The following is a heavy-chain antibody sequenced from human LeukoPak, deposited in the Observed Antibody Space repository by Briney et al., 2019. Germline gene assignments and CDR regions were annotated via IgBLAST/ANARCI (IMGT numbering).Heavy chain of an antibody. J-gene: IGHJ3*02. CDR3: ARGRIAVYAFDI. CDR2: MNPNSGNT. V-gene: IGHV1-8*01. D-gene: IGHD6-19*01. CDR1: GYTFTSYD. Sequence: ASVKVSCKASGYTFTSYDINWVRQATGQGLEWMGRMNPNSGNTGYAQKFQGRVTMTRNTSISTAYMELSSLRSEDTAVYYCARGRIAVYAFDIWGQGTMVTVSS.